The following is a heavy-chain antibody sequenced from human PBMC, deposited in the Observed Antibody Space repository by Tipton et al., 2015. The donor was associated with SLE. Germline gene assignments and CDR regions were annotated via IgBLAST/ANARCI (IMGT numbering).Heavy chain of an antibody. CDR3: ARGPYYYMDV. CDR1: GDSISGSSYY. CDR2: IYYSGST. V-gene: IGHV4-39*07. Sequence: TLSLTCTVSGDSISGSSYYWGWIRQSPGEGLEWVGSIYYSGSTYYNPSLKSRVTISVDTSRNQCSLNLTSVTAADTAVYYCARGPYYYMDVWGKGTTVTVSS. J-gene: IGHJ6*03.